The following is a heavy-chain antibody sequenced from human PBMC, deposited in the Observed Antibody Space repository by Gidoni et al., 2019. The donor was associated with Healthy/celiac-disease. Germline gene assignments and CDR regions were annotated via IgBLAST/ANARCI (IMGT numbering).Heavy chain of an antibody. CDR2: IRSKADGGTT. CDR1: GFTFGDYA. D-gene: IGHD6-6*01. Sequence: EVQLVESGGGLVQPGRSLRLSCTASGFTFGDYAMSWFRQAPGKGLEWVGFIRSKADGGTTEDAASVKGRFTISRDDSKSIAYLQMNSLKTEDTAVYYCSRAAARPNFDYWGQGTLVTVSS. CDR3: SRAAARPNFDY. J-gene: IGHJ4*02. V-gene: IGHV3-49*03.